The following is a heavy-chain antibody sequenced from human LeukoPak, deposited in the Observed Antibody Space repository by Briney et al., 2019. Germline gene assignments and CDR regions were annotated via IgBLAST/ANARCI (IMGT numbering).Heavy chain of an antibody. D-gene: IGHD3-10*01. CDR2: IYYSGNT. Sequence: SATLSLTCAVSGYSTSSGYYWGWIRQPPGKGLGWIGTIYYSGNTYYNPSVKSRVTISVDTSKSQFSLKLSSVTAADTAVYYCARHPPYGSRNWGSYYFDYWGQGTLVTVSS. J-gene: IGHJ4*02. CDR3: ARHPPYGSRNWGSYYFDY. CDR1: GYSTSSGYY. V-gene: IGHV4-38-2*01.